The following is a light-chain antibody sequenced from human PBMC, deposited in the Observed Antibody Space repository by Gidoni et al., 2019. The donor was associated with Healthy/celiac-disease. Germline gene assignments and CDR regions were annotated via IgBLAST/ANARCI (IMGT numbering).Light chain of an antibody. V-gene: IGKV3-11*01. CDR2: DAS. Sequence: EIVLTQSPATLSLSPGERATLSCRASQSVSSYLAWYHQKPGQAPRLLIYDASNRATGISARFRGSGSGTDFTLTISSLEPEDFAVYDCQQRSNWPLTFGGGTKVEIK. CDR1: QSVSSY. CDR3: QQRSNWPLT. J-gene: IGKJ4*01.